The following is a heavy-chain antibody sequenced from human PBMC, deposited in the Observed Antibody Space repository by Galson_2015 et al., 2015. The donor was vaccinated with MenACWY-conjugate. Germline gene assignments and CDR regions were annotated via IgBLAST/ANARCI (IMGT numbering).Heavy chain of an antibody. CDR3: TRADHTYFNITNFPFDH. J-gene: IGHJ4*02. V-gene: IGHV3-49*03. CDR2: IQSKNYGANT. D-gene: IGHD2/OR15-2a*01. CDR1: GFAFGDYL. Sequence: SLRLSCAPSGFAFGDYLMGWFRQAPGKGLEWVGYIQSKNYGANTQYAASVKDRFTISRDDSRSIAYLQMNSLKTEDTALYYCTRADHTYFNITNFPFDHWGQGTLVTVSS.